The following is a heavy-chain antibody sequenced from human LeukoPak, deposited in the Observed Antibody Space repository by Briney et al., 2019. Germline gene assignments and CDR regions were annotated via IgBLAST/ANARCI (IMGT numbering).Heavy chain of an antibody. Sequence: ASVKVSCKASGYSFTDHYLHWLRQAPGQGLEWMGWIHPNSGDTNDAQRFQGRVSLTRDTSISTAYMELSSLRSDDTTVYYCARVPEGEDSSGYQDYWGQGTLVTVSS. CDR1: GYSFTDHY. CDR2: IHPNSGDT. D-gene: IGHD3-22*01. J-gene: IGHJ4*02. CDR3: ARVPEGEDSSGYQDY. V-gene: IGHV1-2*02.